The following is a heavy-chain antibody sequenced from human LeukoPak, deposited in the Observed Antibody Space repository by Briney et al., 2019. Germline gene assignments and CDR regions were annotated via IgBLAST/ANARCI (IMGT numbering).Heavy chain of an antibody. V-gene: IGHV4-61*01. CDR1: GGSISSNSYY. CDR3: ARTTMVRGTYYMDV. CDR2: IYYSGST. D-gene: IGHD3-10*01. J-gene: IGHJ6*03. Sequence: KPSETLSLTCTVSGGSISSNSYYWSWIRQPPGKGLEWIGYIYYSGSTNYNPSLKSRVTISVDTSKNQFSLKLSSVTAADTAVYYCARTTMVRGTYYMDVWGKGTTVTISS.